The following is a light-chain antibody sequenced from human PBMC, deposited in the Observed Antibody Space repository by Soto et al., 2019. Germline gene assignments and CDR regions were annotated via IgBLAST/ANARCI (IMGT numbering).Light chain of an antibody. J-gene: IGKJ1*01. CDR2: KAS. V-gene: IGKV1-5*03. CDR1: QTISSW. CDR3: QHYNSYSEA. Sequence: NQMTQSPATLSGSVGDRVTITCRASQTISSWLAWYQQKPGKAPKLLLYKASTLKSGVPSRFSGSGSGTEFTLTISSLQPDDFATYYCQHYNSYSEAFGQGTKVDIK.